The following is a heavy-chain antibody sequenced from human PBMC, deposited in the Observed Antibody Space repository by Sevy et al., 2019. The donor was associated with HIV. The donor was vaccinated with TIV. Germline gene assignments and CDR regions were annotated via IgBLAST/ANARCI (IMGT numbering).Heavy chain of an antibody. D-gene: IGHD3-22*01. V-gene: IGHV3-23*01. CDR3: AKDSSGYYYYYMDV. J-gene: IGHJ6*03. CDR2: ISGSGGST. CDR1: EFTFSSYA. Sequence: GGSLRLSCAASEFTFSSYAMSWVRQAPGKGLEWVSAISGSGGSTYYADSVKGRFTISRDNSKNTLYLQMNSLRAEDTAVYYCAKDSSGYYYYYMDVWGKGTTVTVYS.